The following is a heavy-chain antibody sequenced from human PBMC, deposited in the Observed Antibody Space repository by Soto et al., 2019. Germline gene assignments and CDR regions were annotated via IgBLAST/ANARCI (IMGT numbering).Heavy chain of an antibody. CDR1: GYTLTELS. V-gene: IGHV1-24*01. J-gene: IGHJ3*02. CDR2: FDPEDGET. CDR3: AKDQALGDYIWGGFDI. Sequence: ASVKVSCKVSGYTLTELSMHWVRQAPGKGLEWMGGFDPEDGETIYAQKFQGRVTMTEDTSTDTAYMELSSLRSEDTAVYYCAKDQALGDYIWGGFDIWGKGTMVTVSS. D-gene: IGHD3-16*01.